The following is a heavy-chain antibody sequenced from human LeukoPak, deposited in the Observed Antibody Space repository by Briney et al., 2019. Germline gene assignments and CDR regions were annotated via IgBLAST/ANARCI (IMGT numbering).Heavy chain of an antibody. Sequence: PGGSLRLSCAASGFTFSNYAMHWVRQAPGKGLEWVAVISYDGSNKYYADSVKGRFAISRDNSKNTLYLQMNSLRAEDTAVYYCVREDHGSFDYWGQGSLVTVSS. V-gene: IGHV3-30*09. CDR2: ISYDGSNK. CDR1: GFTFSNYA. CDR3: VREDHGSFDY. J-gene: IGHJ4*02.